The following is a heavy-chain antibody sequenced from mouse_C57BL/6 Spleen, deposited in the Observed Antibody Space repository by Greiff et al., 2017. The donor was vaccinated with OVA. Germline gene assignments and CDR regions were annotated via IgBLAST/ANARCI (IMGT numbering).Heavy chain of an antibody. Sequence: QVQLQQPGTELVKPGASVKLSCKASGYTFTSYWMQWVKQRPGQGLEWIGNINPSNGGTNYNEKFKSKATLTVDNSSSTAYMQLSSLTSEDSAVDDCARELQYYFDYWGQGTTLTVSS. CDR3: ARELQYYFDY. J-gene: IGHJ2*01. CDR1: GYTFTSYW. V-gene: IGHV1-53*01. CDR2: INPSNGGT. D-gene: IGHD2-12*01.